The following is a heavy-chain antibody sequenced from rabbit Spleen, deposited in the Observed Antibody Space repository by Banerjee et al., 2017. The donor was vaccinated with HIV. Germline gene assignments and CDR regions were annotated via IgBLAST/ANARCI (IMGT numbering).Heavy chain of an antibody. V-gene: IGHV1S43*01. D-gene: IGHD5-1*01. CDR2: IYTSTGNT. Sequence: QEQLEESGGGLVKPEGSLTLTCKASGFDLSSSYYMCWVRQAPGKGLESIACIYTSTGNTGYASWVNGRFTISRSTSLNTVDLKMTSLTAADTATYFCARSQSSIWRTNLWGPGTLVTVS. CDR3: ARSQSSIWRTNL. J-gene: IGHJ4*01. CDR1: GFDLSSSYY.